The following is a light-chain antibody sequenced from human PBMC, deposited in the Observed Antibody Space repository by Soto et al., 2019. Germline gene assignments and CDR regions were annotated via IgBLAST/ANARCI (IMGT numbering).Light chain of an antibody. V-gene: IGLV2-23*01. CDR2: EGT. CDR1: NNL. Sequence: QSVLAQPASVSGSPGQSITISCTGTNNLVSWYQQHPVKAPKVVVYEGTKRPSGVSNRFSGSNSGGTASLTISGLQAKDEASYFCCAYVGARSYVFGPGTKV. CDR3: CAYVGARSYV. J-gene: IGLJ1*01.